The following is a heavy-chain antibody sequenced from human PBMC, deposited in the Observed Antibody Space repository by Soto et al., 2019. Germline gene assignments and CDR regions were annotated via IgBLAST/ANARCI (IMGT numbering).Heavy chain of an antibody. CDR1: GGSISSGGYS. CDR2: IYHSGST. CDR3: ARSVGRKWFDY. D-gene: IGHD1-26*01. J-gene: IGHJ4*02. Sequence: PSETLSLTCAVSGGSISSGGYSWGWIRQPPGKGLEWIGYIYHSGSTYYNPSLKSRVTISVDRPKNQFSLKLSSVTAADTAVYYCARSVGRKWFDYWGQGTLVTVSS. V-gene: IGHV4-30-2*01.